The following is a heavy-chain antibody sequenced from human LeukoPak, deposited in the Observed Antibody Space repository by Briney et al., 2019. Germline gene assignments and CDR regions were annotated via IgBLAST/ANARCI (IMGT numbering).Heavy chain of an antibody. V-gene: IGHV4-4*07. Sequence: SETLSLTCTVSGGSISSYYWSWIRQPAGKGLEWIGRMYTSGSTNQNPSLKSRVTISVDKSKNQLSLKLSSVTAADTAVYYCARDRIGPFYAFDIWGQGTMVTVSS. CDR2: MYTSGST. J-gene: IGHJ3*02. D-gene: IGHD2/OR15-2a*01. CDR3: ARDRIGPFYAFDI. CDR1: GGSISSYY.